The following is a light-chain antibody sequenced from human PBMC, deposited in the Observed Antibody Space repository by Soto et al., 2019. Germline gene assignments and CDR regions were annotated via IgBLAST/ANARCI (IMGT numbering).Light chain of an antibody. CDR3: QSYDSSLSAVV. CDR1: SSNIGAGYG. Sequence: QSVLTQPPSVSGAPGQRVSISCTGSSSNIGAGYGVHWYEHLPGTAPKLLIYQNNNRPSGVPDRFSGSKSGTSASLAITGLQAEDEADYYCQSYDSSLSAVVFGGGTKLTVL. J-gene: IGLJ2*01. CDR2: QNN. V-gene: IGLV1-40*01.